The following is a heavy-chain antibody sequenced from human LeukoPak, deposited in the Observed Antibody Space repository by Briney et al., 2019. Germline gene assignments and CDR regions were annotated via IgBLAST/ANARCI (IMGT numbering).Heavy chain of an antibody. J-gene: IGHJ4*02. CDR3: AKDRTAAGYAATDY. CDR2: ISGSGGST. CDR1: GFTFSSYA. D-gene: IGHD6-13*01. V-gene: IGHV3-23*01. Sequence: GGSLRLSCAASGFTFSSYAMSWVRPAPGKGLEWVSAISGSGGSTYYADSVKGRFTISRDNSKNTLYLQMNSLRAEDTAVYYCAKDRTAAGYAATDYWGQGTLVTVSS.